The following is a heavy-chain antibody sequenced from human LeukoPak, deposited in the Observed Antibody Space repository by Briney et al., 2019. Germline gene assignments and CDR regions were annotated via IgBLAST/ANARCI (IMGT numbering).Heavy chain of an antibody. CDR3: ARGPRYISGRYAESFSIDY. J-gene: IGHJ4*02. V-gene: IGHV1-2*02. CDR1: GGTFSSYA. Sequence: GASVKVSCKASGGTFSSYAISWLRQAPGQAFEWMGWINPDTGGTNYVHKFQGRVTMTRDTSISAAYMELSSLRSGDTAIYYCARGPRYISGRYAESFSIDYWGQGTLVTVSS. CDR2: INPDTGGT. D-gene: IGHD6-19*01.